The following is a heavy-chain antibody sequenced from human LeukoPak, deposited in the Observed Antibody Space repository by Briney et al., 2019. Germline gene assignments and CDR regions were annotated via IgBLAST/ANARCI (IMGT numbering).Heavy chain of an antibody. D-gene: IGHD6-19*01. CDR1: GFTFSGYA. Sequence: GGSLRLSCAVSGFTFSGYAMSWVRQAPGKGLEWVSTISGSGDYTYYADSVKGRFTISRDNSKNTLYLQMNSLRAEDTAVYYCAKILVAGFDYWGQGTLVTVSS. V-gene: IGHV3-23*01. J-gene: IGHJ4*02. CDR2: ISGSGDYT. CDR3: AKILVAGFDY.